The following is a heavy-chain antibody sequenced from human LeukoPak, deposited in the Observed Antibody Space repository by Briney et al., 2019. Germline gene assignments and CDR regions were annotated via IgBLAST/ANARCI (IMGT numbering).Heavy chain of an antibody. D-gene: IGHD6-19*01. Sequence: ASVTVSCTASGYTFTSYDINWVRQAPGQGLEWMGWMNPNSGNTDYAQKFQGRVTITRNTSISTAYMELSSLRSEDTAVYYCARGLIPYSSGWYAFLGYFQHWGQGTLVTVSS. V-gene: IGHV1-8*03. CDR1: GYTFTSYD. CDR3: ARGLIPYSSGWYAFLGYFQH. CDR2: MNPNSGNT. J-gene: IGHJ1*01.